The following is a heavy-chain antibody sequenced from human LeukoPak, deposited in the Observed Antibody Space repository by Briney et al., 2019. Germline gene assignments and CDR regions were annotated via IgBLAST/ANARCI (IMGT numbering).Heavy chain of an antibody. D-gene: IGHD3-10*01. CDR2: INHSGST. CDR1: GGSFSGYY. Sequence: SETLSLTCAVYGGSFSGYYWSWIRQPPGKGLEWNGEINHSGSTNYNPSLKSRVTISVDTSKNQFSLKLSSVTAADTAVYYCAKQRRPAYYYGSGSAFDIWGQGTMVTVSS. J-gene: IGHJ3*02. V-gene: IGHV4-34*01. CDR3: AKQRRPAYYYGSGSAFDI.